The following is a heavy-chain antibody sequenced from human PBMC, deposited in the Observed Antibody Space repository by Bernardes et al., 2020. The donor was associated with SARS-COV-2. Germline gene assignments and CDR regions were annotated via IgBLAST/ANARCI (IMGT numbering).Heavy chain of an antibody. Sequence: SETLSLTCTVSGGSISSYYWSWIRQPPGKGLEWIGYIYYSGSTNYNPSLKSRVTISVDTSKNQFSLKLSSVTAADTAVYYCASSKVGYGLRPSEYYFDYWGQGTLVTVSS. CDR1: GGSISSYY. CDR2: IYYSGST. J-gene: IGHJ4*02. CDR3: ASSKVGYGLRPSEYYFDY. V-gene: IGHV4-59*01. D-gene: IGHD5-12*01.